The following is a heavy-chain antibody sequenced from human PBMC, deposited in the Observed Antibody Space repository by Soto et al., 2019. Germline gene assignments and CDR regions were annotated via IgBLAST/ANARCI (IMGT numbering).Heavy chain of an antibody. CDR1: GYTFSNYG. D-gene: IGHD2-2*01. V-gene: IGHV1-18*01. J-gene: IGHJ5*02. CDR2: ISLYSDGT. Sequence: GASVKVSCKTSGYTFSNYGITWVRQAPGQPLEWLGWISLYSDGTNYAQKFEGRVSMTTDTSTTTAYMELRSLRSDDTAVYYCARVVPGADACFGPWGQGTLVTSPQ. CDR3: ARVVPGADACFGP.